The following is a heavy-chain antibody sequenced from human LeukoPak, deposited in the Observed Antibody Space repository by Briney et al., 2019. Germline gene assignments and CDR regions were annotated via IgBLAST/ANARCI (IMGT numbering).Heavy chain of an antibody. CDR3: ATEVGYSSGWPY. CDR1: GYTLTELS. J-gene: IGHJ4*02. CDR2: FDPEDGET. V-gene: IGHV1-24*01. Sequence: ASVKVSCKVSGYTLTELSMHWVRQAPGKGLEWMGGFDPEDGETIYAQKFQGRVTMTEDTSTDTAYMELSSLRSEDTAVYYCATEVGYSSGWPYWGQGTLVTVSS. D-gene: IGHD6-19*01.